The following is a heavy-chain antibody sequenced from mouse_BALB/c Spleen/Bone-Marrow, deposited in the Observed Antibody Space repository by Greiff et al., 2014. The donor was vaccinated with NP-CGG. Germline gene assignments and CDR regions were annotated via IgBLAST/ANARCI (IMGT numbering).Heavy chain of an antibody. Sequence: VQLKESGAELVRPGALVKLSCKASGFNIKDYYMHWVKQRPEQGLEWIGWIDPENGNTIYDPKFQGKASITADTSSNTACLQLSSLTSEDTAVYYCVAYYRYEYYFDYWGQGTTLTVSP. J-gene: IGHJ2*01. V-gene: IGHV14-1*02. CDR2: IDPENGNT. CDR3: VAYYRYEYYFDY. D-gene: IGHD2-14*01. CDR1: GFNIKDYY.